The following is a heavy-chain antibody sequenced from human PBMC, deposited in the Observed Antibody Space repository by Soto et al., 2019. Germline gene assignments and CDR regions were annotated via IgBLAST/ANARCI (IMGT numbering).Heavy chain of an antibody. V-gene: IGHV3-21*06. CDR3: TRAHEVAWFDS. D-gene: IGHD2-15*01. J-gene: IGHJ5*01. CDR2: ITNRGTHT. CDR1: GFSFSSYT. Sequence: GGSLRLSCTASGFSFSSYTMNWVRQAPGKGLQWVASITNRGTHTYSADSVKGRFTISRDNDKNSLYLQMNNLRAEDTATYYCTRAHEVAWFDSWGLGTLVTVSS.